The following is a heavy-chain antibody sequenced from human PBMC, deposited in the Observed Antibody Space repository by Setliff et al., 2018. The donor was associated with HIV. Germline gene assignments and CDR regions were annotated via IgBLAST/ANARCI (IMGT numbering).Heavy chain of an antibody. D-gene: IGHD1-7*01. CDR3: FLEVPLMMGTTPPL. CDR2: MNHSGNT. CDR1: GGSFDAYY. J-gene: IGHJ4*02. V-gene: IGHV4-34*01. Sequence: KPSETLSLTCDVSGGSFDAYYWSWIRQPPGKGLEWIGEMNHSGNTTYNPSLKSRVTISVDTTKNQFSLKLNTVTAADTAIYYCFLEVPLMMGTTPPLWGQGTLVTVSS.